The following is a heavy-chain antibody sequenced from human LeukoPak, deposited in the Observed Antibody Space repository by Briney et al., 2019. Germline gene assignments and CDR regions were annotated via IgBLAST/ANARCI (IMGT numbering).Heavy chain of an antibody. CDR3: ARSQDYGDSGDAFDI. CDR1: GGSFSGYY. V-gene: IGHV4-34*01. D-gene: IGHD4-17*01. Sequence: PSETLSLTCAVYGGSFSGYYWSWIRQPPGKGLEWIGEINHSGSTNYNPSLKSRVTISVDTSKNQFSLELSSVTAADTAVYYCARSQDYGDSGDAFDIWGQGTMVTVSS. CDR2: INHSGST. J-gene: IGHJ3*02.